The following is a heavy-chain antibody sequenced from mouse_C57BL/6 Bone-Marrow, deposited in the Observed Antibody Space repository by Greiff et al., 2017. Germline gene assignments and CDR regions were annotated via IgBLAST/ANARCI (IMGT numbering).Heavy chain of an antibody. CDR2: INPYNGGT. Sequence: EVQLQQSGPVLVKPGASVKMSCKASGYTFTDYYMNWVKQSHGKSLEWIGVINPYNGGTSYNQKFKGKATLTGDKSSNTAYMELNSLTSEDSAVYYGARNGNGDWYFDVWGTGTAVTVSS. CDR3: ARNGNGDWYFDV. V-gene: IGHV1-19*01. CDR1: GYTFTDYY. D-gene: IGHD1-1*01. J-gene: IGHJ1*03.